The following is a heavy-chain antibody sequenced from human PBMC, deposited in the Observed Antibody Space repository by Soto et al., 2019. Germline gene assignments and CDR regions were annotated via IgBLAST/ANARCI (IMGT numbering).Heavy chain of an antibody. CDR2: ISSSSSYI. CDR1: GFTFSSYS. Sequence: GGSLRLSCAASGFTFSSYSMNWVRQAPGKGLEWVSSISSSSSYIYYADSVKGRFTISRDNAKNSLYLQMNSLRAEDTAVYYCARVRFGELEVGIDYWGQGTLVTVSS. V-gene: IGHV3-21*01. D-gene: IGHD3-10*01. J-gene: IGHJ4*02. CDR3: ARVRFGELEVGIDY.